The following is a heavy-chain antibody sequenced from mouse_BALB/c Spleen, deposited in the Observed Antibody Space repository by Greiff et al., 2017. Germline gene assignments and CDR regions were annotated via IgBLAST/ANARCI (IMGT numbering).Heavy chain of an antibody. J-gene: IGHJ3*01. V-gene: IGHV14-3*02. D-gene: IGHD2-4*01. CDR2: IDPANGNT. Sequence: VQLQQSGAELVKPGASVKLSCTASGFNIKDTYMHWVKQRPEQGLEWIGRIDPANGNTKYDPKFQGKATITADTSSNTAYLQLSSLTSEDTAVYYCARYYDYDRDLAYWGQGTLVTVSA. CDR1: GFNIKDTY. CDR3: ARYYDYDRDLAY.